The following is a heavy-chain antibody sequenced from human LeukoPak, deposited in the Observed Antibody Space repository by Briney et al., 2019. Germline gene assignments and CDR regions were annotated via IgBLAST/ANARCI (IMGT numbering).Heavy chain of an antibody. Sequence: GESLKISCEGSGYSFTTHWIGWVRQMPGKGLEWMGIIYPGDSDTRYNPSFQGQVTISADRSISTAYLQWSSLKASDTAMYYCARLYYDFWSGYYYWGQGTLVTVSS. CDR3: ARLYYDFWSGYYY. CDR2: IYPGDSDT. D-gene: IGHD3-3*01. CDR1: GYSFTTHW. V-gene: IGHV5-51*01. J-gene: IGHJ4*02.